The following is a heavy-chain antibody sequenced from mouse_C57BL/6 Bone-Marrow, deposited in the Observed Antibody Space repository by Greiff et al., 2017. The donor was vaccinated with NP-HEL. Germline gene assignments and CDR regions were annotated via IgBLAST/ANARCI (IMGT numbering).Heavy chain of an antibody. CDR2: IYPGDGDT. Sequence: QVQLQQSGPELVKPGASVKISCKASGYAFSSSWMNWVKQRPGKGLEWIGRIYPGDGDTNYNGKFKGKATLTADKSSSTAYMQRSSLTSEDSAVYCCARRGRHYAMDYWGQGTSVTVSS. CDR1: GYAFSSSW. D-gene: IGHD3-3*01. J-gene: IGHJ4*01. V-gene: IGHV1-82*01. CDR3: ARRGRHYAMDY.